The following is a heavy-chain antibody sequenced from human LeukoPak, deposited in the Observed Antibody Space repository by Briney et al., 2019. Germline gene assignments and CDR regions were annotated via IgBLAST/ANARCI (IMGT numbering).Heavy chain of an antibody. J-gene: IGHJ4*02. Sequence: PGGSLRLSCAASGFSFSSYAMHWVRQAPGKGLEWVAVISYDGSNKYYADSVKARFSISRDNSMNTLYLQMNSLRPEDTAVYYCAKQGLVPATAGDWGQGTLVTVSS. V-gene: IGHV3-30*04. CDR1: GFSFSSYA. D-gene: IGHD2-2*01. CDR3: AKQGLVPATAGD. CDR2: ISYDGSNK.